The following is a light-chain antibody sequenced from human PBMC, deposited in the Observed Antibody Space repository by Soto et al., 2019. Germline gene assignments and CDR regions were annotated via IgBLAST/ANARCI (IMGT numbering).Light chain of an antibody. V-gene: IGKV1-5*01. CDR3: HQFAKSST. J-gene: IGKJ1*01. CDR1: HNIERW. CDR2: DAT. Sequence: IQMTQSPSTLSASVGDRVTITCRASHNIERWMAWYQQKRGRAPSLLIFDATTLHSGVPSRFSGGGSGTEFTRTIIGSQPDDFATYYCHQFAKSSTFGQGTTVEIK.